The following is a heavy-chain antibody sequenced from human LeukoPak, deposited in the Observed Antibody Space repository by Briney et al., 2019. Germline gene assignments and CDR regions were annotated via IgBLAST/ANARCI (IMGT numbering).Heavy chain of an antibody. CDR1: GGSISSYY. J-gene: IGHJ3*02. CDR3: TRRVARTGIYAFDI. D-gene: IGHD1-1*01. V-gene: IGHV4-4*07. CDR2: IYTSGST. Sequence: SETLSLTCTVSGGSISSYYWSWIRQPAGKGLEWIGRIYTSGSTNYNPSLKSRVTISLDMSKNQFSLKLNSVTAADTAVYYCTRRVARTGIYAFDIWGQGTMVTVSS.